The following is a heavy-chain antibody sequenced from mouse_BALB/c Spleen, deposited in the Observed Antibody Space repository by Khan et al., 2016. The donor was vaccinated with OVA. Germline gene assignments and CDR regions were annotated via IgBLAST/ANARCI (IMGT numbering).Heavy chain of an antibody. Sequence: QVQLKESGPELVKPGASVKMSCKASGYTFTDFLISWLKQRPGQGLEWIGEIYPGSGYIYYNEKFKGKATLTSDKSSNTAYMQLTSLTSEDSAVYSCARAGYGGFAHWGQGTLVTVSA. D-gene: IGHD3-2*02. J-gene: IGHJ3*01. V-gene: IGHV1-77*01. CDR1: GYTFTDFL. CDR3: ARAGYGGFAH. CDR2: IYPGSGYI.